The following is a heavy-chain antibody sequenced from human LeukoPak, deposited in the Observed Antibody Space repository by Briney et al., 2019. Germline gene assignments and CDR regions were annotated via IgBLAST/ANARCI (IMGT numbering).Heavy chain of an antibody. CDR2: IKGDESAK. CDR3: ARDVGGSLDY. J-gene: IGHJ4*02. Sequence: GGSLRLSCAASGFTFSTYWMAWVRQAPGKGLEWVADIKGDESAKHQADSVKGRFTISRDNAQNSVYLQMTSLRGEDTAVYYCARDVGGSLDYWGQGTLVTVSS. CDR1: GFTFSTYW. D-gene: IGHD1-26*01. V-gene: IGHV3-7*01.